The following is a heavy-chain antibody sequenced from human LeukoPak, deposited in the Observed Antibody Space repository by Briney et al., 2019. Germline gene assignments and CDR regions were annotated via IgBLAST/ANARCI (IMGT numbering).Heavy chain of an antibody. CDR2: IYYSGST. Sequence: PSETLSLTCTVSGGSISSYYWSWIRQPPGKGLEWIGYIYYSGSTNYNPPLKSRVTISVDTSKNQFSLKLSSVTAADTAVYYCARGRQGDLDYWGQGTLVTVSS. CDR1: GGSISSYY. D-gene: IGHD3-16*01. V-gene: IGHV4-59*01. J-gene: IGHJ4*02. CDR3: ARGRQGDLDY.